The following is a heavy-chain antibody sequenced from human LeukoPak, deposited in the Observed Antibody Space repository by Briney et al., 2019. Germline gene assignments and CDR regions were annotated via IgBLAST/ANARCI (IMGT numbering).Heavy chain of an antibody. CDR1: GYTFTSYG. CDR3: ARYYDILTGYSNFDY. CDR2: ISAYNGNP. Sequence: ATVKVSCKASGYTFTSYGISWVRQAPGQGLEWMGWISAYNGNPNYAQKLQGRVTMTTDTSTSTAYMELRSLRSDDTAVYYCARYYDILTGYSNFDYWGQGTLVTVSS. J-gene: IGHJ4*02. V-gene: IGHV1-18*01. D-gene: IGHD3-9*01.